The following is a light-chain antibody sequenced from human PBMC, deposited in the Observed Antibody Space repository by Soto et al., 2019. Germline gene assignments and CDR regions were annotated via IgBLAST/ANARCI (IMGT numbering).Light chain of an antibody. V-gene: IGKV3-15*01. Sequence: EIVMTQSPATLSVSPGERATLSCRASQSVSSNLAWYQQKPGQAPRLLIYGASTRATASIPARFSGSGSGTDFTLTISSRQSEAFAVYYCQQYNSWPPLPFGGGTKVEIK. CDR1: QSVSSN. CDR3: QQYNSWPPLP. J-gene: IGKJ4*01. CDR2: GAS.